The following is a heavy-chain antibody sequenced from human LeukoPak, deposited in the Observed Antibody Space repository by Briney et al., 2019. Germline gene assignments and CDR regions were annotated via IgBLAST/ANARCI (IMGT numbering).Heavy chain of an antibody. CDR1: GFTFSTYT. CDR2: ISSSSNNI. CDR3: ARGYQRPDY. Sequence: GGSLRLSCAASGFTFSTYTMNWVRQAPGEGLEWVSSISSSSNNINHADSVKGRFTISRDNAMNSVHLQMNSLRVEDTAAYYCARGYQRPDYWGQGTLITVSS. J-gene: IGHJ4*02. D-gene: IGHD2-2*01. V-gene: IGHV3-21*01.